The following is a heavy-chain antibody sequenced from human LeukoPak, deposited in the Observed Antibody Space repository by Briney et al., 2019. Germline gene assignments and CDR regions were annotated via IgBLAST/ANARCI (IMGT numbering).Heavy chain of an antibody. J-gene: IGHJ4*02. Sequence: PSQTLSLTCTVSGGSISSGDYYWSWIRQPPGKGLEWIGYIYYSGSTYYNPSLKSRVTISVDTSKNQFSLKLSSVTAADTAVYYCARRYYDILTGYPYYFDYWGQRTLVTVSS. V-gene: IGHV4-30-4*01. CDR1: GGSISSGDYY. CDR3: ARRYYDILTGYPYYFDY. D-gene: IGHD3-9*01. CDR2: IYYSGST.